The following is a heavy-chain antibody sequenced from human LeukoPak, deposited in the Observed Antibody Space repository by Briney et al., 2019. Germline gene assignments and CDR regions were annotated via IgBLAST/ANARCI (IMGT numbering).Heavy chain of an antibody. Sequence: GGSLRLSCAASGFTFSSYSMNWVRQAPGKGLEWVSSISSSSSYIYYADSVRGRFTISRDNAKNSLYLQMNSLRAEDTAVYYCARQGITGTIDYWGQGTLVTVSS. D-gene: IGHD1-7*01. J-gene: IGHJ4*02. V-gene: IGHV3-21*01. CDR3: ARQGITGTIDY. CDR2: ISSSSSYI. CDR1: GFTFSSYS.